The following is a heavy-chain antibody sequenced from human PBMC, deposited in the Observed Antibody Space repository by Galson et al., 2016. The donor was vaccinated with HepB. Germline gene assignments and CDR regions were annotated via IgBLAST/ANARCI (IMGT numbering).Heavy chain of an antibody. Sequence: SVKVSCKASGYTFSRYGIGWVRQAPGQGLEWMGWITGYNGQSNYAQNFQGRVTLTTDRSTSTSYMELRSLRSDDTAVYYCARGILYFGEPSGYFDLWGRGTLVTVSS. J-gene: IGHJ2*01. CDR2: ITGYNGQS. CDR3: ARGILYFGEPSGYFDL. V-gene: IGHV1-18*01. CDR1: GYTFSRYG. D-gene: IGHD3-10*01.